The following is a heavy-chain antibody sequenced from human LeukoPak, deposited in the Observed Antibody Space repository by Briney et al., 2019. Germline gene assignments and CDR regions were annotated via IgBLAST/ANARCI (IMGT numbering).Heavy chain of an antibody. CDR1: GFTFSSYA. Sequence: PGGSLRLSCAASGFTFSSYAMSWVRQAPGEGLEWVSAISGSGGSTYYADSVKGRFTISRDNSKNTLYLQMNSLRAEDTAVYYCAKEQWLVLGLYYYYYGMDVWGQGTTVTVSS. D-gene: IGHD6-19*01. CDR3: AKEQWLVLGLYYYYYGMDV. V-gene: IGHV3-23*01. J-gene: IGHJ6*02. CDR2: ISGSGGST.